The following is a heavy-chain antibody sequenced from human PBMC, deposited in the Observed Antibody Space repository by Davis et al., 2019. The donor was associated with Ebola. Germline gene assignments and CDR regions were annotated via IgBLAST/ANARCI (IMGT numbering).Heavy chain of an antibody. CDR1: GFTFSSYS. CDR3: ARDSVQTVIEPLYWYGMDV. Sequence: ESLKISCAASGFTFSSYSMNWVSQAPGKGLEWVSSISSSSSYIYYADSVKGRFTISRDNAKNSLYLQMNSLRAEDTAVYYCARDSVQTVIEPLYWYGMDVWGQGTTVTVSS. D-gene: IGHD2-8*02. J-gene: IGHJ6*02. V-gene: IGHV3-21*01. CDR2: ISSSSSYI.